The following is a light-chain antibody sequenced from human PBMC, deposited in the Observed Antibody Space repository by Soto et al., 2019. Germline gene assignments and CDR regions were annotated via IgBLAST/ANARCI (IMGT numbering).Light chain of an antibody. CDR1: SSDVGGYNY. V-gene: IGLV2-14*01. CDR2: DVD. CDR3: SSYMSSSTLGV. Sequence: QSALTQPASVSGSPGQSITISCTGTSSDVGGYNYVSWYQQHPGKAPKLIIYDVDNRPSGVSNRFSGSKSGNTASLTISGLQAEDEADYYCSSYMSSSTLGVFGGGTKLTVL. J-gene: IGLJ2*01.